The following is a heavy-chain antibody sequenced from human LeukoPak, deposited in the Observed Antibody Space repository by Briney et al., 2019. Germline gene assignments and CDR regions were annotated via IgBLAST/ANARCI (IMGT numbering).Heavy chain of an antibody. V-gene: IGHV3-7*01. CDR1: GFTFDIYW. CDR2: INNDGGEK. J-gene: IGHJ5*02. D-gene: IGHD2-2*02. Sequence: GGSLRLSCSASGFTFDIYWMTWVRQAPGKGLEGVANINNDGGEKFYLDSVKGRFTISLDNAHNSLYLHMDSLRADDTAFYYCARDPIPYVENNWFDAWGQGTMVTVSS. CDR3: ARDPIPYVENNWFDA.